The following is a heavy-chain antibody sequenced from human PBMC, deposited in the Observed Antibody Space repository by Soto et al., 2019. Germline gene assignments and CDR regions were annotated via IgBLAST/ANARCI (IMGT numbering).Heavy chain of an antibody. CDR3: ARQGDYYGYTGYYYYIDV. J-gene: IGHJ6*03. CDR2: IYYSGST. V-gene: IGHV4-39*01. D-gene: IGHD3-10*01. CDR1: GGSISSSSYY. Sequence: QLQLQESGPGLVKPSETLSLTCTVSGGSISSSSYYWGWIRQPPGKGLEWIGSIYYSGSTYYNPSFQSRGTISVDTSKNQFSLKLSSVTAADTAVYYCARQGDYYGYTGYYYYIDVWGKGTTVTVSS.